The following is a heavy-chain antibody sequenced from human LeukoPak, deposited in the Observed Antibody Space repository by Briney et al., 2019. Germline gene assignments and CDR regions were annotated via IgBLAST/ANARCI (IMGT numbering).Heavy chain of an antibody. CDR3: ARDFQGYGMDV. V-gene: IGHV1-46*01. Sequence: GASVKVSCEASGYTFTSYYMHWVRQAPGQGLEWMGIINPSGGSTSYAQKFQGRVTMTRDTSTSTVYMELSSLRSEDTAVYYCARDFQGYGMDVWGQGTTVTVSS. J-gene: IGHJ6*02. CDR2: INPSGGST. CDR1: GYTFTSYY.